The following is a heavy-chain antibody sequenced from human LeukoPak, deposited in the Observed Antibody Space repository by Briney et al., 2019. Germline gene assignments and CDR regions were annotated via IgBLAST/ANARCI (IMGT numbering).Heavy chain of an antibody. Sequence: ASVKVSCKDSGYDFINYGISWVRQAPGQGLEWMGRINPNSGGTNYAQKFQGRVTMTRDTSISTAYMELSRLRSDDTAVYYCAREYQLLTDYWGQGTLVTVSS. CDR1: GYDFINYG. CDR3: AREYQLLTDY. V-gene: IGHV1-2*06. J-gene: IGHJ4*02. D-gene: IGHD2-2*01. CDR2: INPNSGGT.